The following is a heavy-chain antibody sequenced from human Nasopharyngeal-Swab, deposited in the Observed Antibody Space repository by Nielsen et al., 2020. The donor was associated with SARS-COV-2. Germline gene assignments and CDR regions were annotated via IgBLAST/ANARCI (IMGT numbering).Heavy chain of an antibody. CDR3: VRRYYDASGVNWFDP. CDR1: GYSISGGYF. J-gene: IGHJ5*02. CDR2: IYHTGRT. Sequence: SETLSLTCTVSGYSISGGYFWGWIRQPPGKGLEWLGSIYHTGRTFYNPSLSSRVTVSLDTSKNQFSLRLSSVTAADAAVYYCVRRYYDASGVNWFDPWGQGTLVTVSS. D-gene: IGHD3-16*01. V-gene: IGHV4-38-2*02.